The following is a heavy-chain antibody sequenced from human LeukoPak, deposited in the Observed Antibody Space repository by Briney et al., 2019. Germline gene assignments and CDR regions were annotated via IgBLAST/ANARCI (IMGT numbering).Heavy chain of an antibody. CDR1: GYTFGDYA. CDR3: STYYYDSSGYRWFDP. J-gene: IGHJ5*02. Sequence: GGSLRLSCTASGYTFGDYAMSWVRQAPGKGLEWVGFIRSKPHGGTTEYAASVKGRFTISRDNSKSIAYLQMNSLKTEDTAVYYCSTYYYDSSGYRWFDPWGQGTLVTVSS. CDR2: IRSKPHGGTT. D-gene: IGHD3-22*01. V-gene: IGHV3-49*04.